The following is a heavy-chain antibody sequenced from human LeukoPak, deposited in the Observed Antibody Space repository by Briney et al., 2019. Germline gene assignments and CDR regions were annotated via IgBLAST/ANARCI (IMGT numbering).Heavy chain of an antibody. V-gene: IGHV4-34*01. J-gene: IGHJ4*02. CDR3: ATSGGTLGPTNYFAY. CDR1: GESFSGYY. CDR2: INHSGST. Sequence: PETLSLTCAVYGESFSGYYWSWIRQPPGKGLEWIGEINHSGSTNYNPSLKSRVTISVDTSKNQSSLKLSSVTAADTAVYYCATSGGTLGPTNYFAYWGQGTLVTVSS. D-gene: IGHD3-16*01.